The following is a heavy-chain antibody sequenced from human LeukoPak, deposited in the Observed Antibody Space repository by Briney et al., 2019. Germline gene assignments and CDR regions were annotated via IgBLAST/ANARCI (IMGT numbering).Heavy chain of an antibody. CDR1: GYTFTGYY. V-gene: IGHV1-2*02. CDR3: AGGGVRLGELSLYPRY. Sequence: ASVKVSCKASGYTFTGYYMHWVRQAPGQGLEWMGWINPNSGGTNYAQKFQGRVTMTRDTSISTAYMELSRLRSDDTAVYYCAGGGVRLGELSLYPRYWGQGTLVTVSS. CDR2: INPNSGGT. J-gene: IGHJ4*02. D-gene: IGHD3-16*02.